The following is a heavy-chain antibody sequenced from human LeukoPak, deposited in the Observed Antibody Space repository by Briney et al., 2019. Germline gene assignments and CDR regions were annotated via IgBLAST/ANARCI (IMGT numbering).Heavy chain of an antibody. J-gene: IGHJ4*02. Sequence: ASVKVSCKTSGYTFTDYYVHWVRQAPGQGLEWMGWINPNSGDTNYAQKFQVWVTMARDTSISTAYMELSRLRSDDTAVYYCARDGATRDYGDSYYFDYWGQGTLVTVSS. CDR3: ARDGATRDYGDSYYFDY. D-gene: IGHD4-17*01. CDR2: INPNSGDT. CDR1: GYTFTDYY. V-gene: IGHV1-2*04.